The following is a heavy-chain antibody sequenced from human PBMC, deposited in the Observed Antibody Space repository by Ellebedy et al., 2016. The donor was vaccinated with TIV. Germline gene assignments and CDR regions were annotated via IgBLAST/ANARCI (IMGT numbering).Heavy chain of an antibody. D-gene: IGHD2-2*01. Sequence: AASVKVSCKASGFTLTNSAIQWVRQARGHRPEWIGWIAVGGDKTHYAQKFQARVTITRDMSTSTAYMELRSLRSDDTAVYYCARYCNSTTCSNWFDPWGQGTLVTVSS. CDR2: IAVGGDKT. J-gene: IGHJ5*02. V-gene: IGHV1-58*02. CDR1: GFTLTNSA. CDR3: ARYCNSTTCSNWFDP.